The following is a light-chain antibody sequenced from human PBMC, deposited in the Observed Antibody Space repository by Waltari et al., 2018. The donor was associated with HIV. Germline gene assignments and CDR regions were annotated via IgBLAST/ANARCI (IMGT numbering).Light chain of an antibody. CDR3: QSYDMSQSGSLV. Sequence: QSVLTQPPSVSGAPGQRVTIACTGTRSNIGAGFDVHWYQQLPGNAPKPLIYENNIRPSGVPDRFSGSKSGTSASLAITGLQSEDEADYYCQSYDMSQSGSLVFGGGTKLTVL. V-gene: IGLV1-40*01. CDR2: ENN. J-gene: IGLJ2*01. CDR1: RSNIGAGFD.